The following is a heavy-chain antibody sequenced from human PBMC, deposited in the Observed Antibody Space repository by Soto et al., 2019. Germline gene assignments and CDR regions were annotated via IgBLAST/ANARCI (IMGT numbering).Heavy chain of an antibody. CDR3: AKDRIESGYSSSWYWLLNYGMDV. V-gene: IGHV3-30*18. CDR1: GFTFSSYG. D-gene: IGHD6-13*01. J-gene: IGHJ6*02. Sequence: GGSLRLSCAASGFTFSSYGTHWVRQAPGKGLEWVAVISYDGSNKYYADSVKGRFTISRDNSKNTLYLQMNSLRAEDTAVYYCAKDRIESGYSSSWYWLLNYGMDVWGQGTTVTVSS. CDR2: ISYDGSNK.